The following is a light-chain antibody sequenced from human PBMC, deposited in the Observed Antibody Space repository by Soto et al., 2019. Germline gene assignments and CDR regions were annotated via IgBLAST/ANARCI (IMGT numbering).Light chain of an antibody. J-gene: IGKJ5*01. V-gene: IGKV3-20*01. Sequence: EIVLTQSPGTLSLSPGERATLSCRASQSVTSRYLAWYQQKPGQAPRLLIYGASSRATGIPDRISGSGSGTDFTLTISRLEPEDYAIYYCQQYDVSPPFTFGQGTRLEIK. CDR3: QQYDVSPPFT. CDR1: QSVTSRY. CDR2: GAS.